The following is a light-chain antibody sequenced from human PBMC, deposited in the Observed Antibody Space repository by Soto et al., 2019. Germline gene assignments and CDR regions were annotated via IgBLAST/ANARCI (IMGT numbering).Light chain of an antibody. V-gene: IGKV3-20*01. CDR1: QSVSSSY. Sequence: EIVLTQSPGTLSLSPGERATLSCRASQSVSSSYLAWYQQKPGQAPRLLIYGASSRATGIPDRFSGSGSGTVFTLTISRLEPEEFALYYCQQYCSSLWTFGQWTKVEIK. CDR3: QQYCSSLWT. CDR2: GAS. J-gene: IGKJ1*01.